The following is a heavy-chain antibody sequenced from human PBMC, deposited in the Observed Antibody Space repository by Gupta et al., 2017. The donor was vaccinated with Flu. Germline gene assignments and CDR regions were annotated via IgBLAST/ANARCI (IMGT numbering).Heavy chain of an antibody. Sequence: VKKPVESLKISCKGSGYSFTSYWIGWVRQMPGKGLQWMGIIYPGDSDTRYSPSFQGQVTISVDKSISTAYLQLSGLKASDTATYYCVRQGSADYWGQGPLVTVSS. V-gene: IGHV5-51*01. CDR3: VRQGSADY. CDR2: IYPGDSDT. J-gene: IGHJ4*02. CDR1: GYSFTSYW.